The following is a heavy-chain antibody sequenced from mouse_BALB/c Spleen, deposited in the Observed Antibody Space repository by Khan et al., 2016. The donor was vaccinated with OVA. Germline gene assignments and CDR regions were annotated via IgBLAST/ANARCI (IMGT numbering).Heavy chain of an antibody. V-gene: IGHV3-2*02. J-gene: IGHJ1*01. Sequence: EVQLQESGPGLVKPSQSLSLTCTVTGYSITSDYAWNWIRQFPGNKLEWMGYISYSGSTNYNPSLKSRISITRDTSRNQFFLQLNSVTTEDTATDYCARRAYYGNWYFDVWGAGTTVTVSS. CDR3: ARRAYYGNWYFDV. D-gene: IGHD2-1*01. CDR1: GYSITSDYA. CDR2: ISYSGST.